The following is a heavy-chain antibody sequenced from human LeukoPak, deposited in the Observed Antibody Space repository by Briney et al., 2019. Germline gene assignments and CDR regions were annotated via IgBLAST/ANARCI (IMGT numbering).Heavy chain of an antibody. V-gene: IGHV4-39*07. D-gene: IGHD2-2*01. CDR2: INHRGST. Sequence: PSETLSFTCTVSGGSISRSSYYWGWIRQPPGKGLEWIGEINHRGSTNYNPSLKSRVTISVDTSKNQFSLKLSSVTAADTAVYYCASLARDIVVVPAAMQNDYYMDVWGKGTTVTISS. CDR3: ASLARDIVVVPAAMQNDYYMDV. J-gene: IGHJ6*03. CDR1: GGSISRSSYY.